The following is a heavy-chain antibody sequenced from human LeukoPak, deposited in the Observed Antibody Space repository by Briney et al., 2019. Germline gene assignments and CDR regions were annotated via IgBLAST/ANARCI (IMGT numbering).Heavy chain of an antibody. CDR2: ISGSGGST. CDR3: AKTSRRVWGSMMGYYFDY. Sequence: GGSLRLSCAASGFTFSSYAMSWVRQAPGQGLEWVSAISGSGGSTSYADSVKGRFTISRDNSKNTLYLQMNSLRAEDTAVYYCAKTSRRVWGSMMGYYFDYWGQGTLVTVSS. J-gene: IGHJ4*02. V-gene: IGHV3-23*01. D-gene: IGHD3-16*01. CDR1: GFTFSSYA.